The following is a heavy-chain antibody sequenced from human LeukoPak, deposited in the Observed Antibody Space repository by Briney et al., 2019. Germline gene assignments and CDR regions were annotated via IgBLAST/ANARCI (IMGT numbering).Heavy chain of an antibody. CDR2: IKEDGGEK. CDR3: ARDGGYCTNGVCPNWFDP. V-gene: IGHV3-7*01. J-gene: IGHJ5*02. D-gene: IGHD2-8*01. CDR1: GLTFSRYW. Sequence: GGSLRLSCAASGLTFSRYWMSWVRQAPGKGLEWVANIKEDGGEKNYVDSVKGRFTISRDNAKNSLFLQMSSLRAEDTAVYYCARDGGYCTNGVCPNWFDPWGQGTLVTVSS.